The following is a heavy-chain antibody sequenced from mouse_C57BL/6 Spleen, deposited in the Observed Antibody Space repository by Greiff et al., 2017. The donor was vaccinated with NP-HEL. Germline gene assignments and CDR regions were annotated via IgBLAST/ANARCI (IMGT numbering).Heavy chain of an antibody. J-gene: IGHJ2*01. CDR3: ARRGNYVLDY. CDR2: ISDGGSYT. V-gene: IGHV5-4*03. CDR1: GFTFSSYA. D-gene: IGHD1-1*01. Sequence: EVKLVESGGGLVKPGGSLKLSCAASGFTFSSYAMSWVRQTPEQRLEWVATISDGGSYTYYPDNVKGRFTISRDNAKNNLYLQMSHLKSEDIAMYYCARRGNYVLDYWGQGTTLTVSS.